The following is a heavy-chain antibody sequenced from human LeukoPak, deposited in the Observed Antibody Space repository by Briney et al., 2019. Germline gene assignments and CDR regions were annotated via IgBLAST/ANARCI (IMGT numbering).Heavy chain of an antibody. D-gene: IGHD3-3*01. Sequence: SVKVSCKASGGTFSSYAISWVRQAPGQGLEWMGRIIPIFGIANYAQKFQGRFTITADKSTSTAYMELSSLRSEDTAVYYCAREYDSDYYYYGMDVWGQGTTVTVSS. CDR1: GGTFSSYA. CDR3: AREYDSDYYYYGMDV. CDR2: IIPIFGIA. J-gene: IGHJ6*02. V-gene: IGHV1-69*04.